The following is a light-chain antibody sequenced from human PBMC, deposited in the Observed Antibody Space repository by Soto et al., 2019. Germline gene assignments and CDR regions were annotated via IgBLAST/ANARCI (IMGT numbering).Light chain of an antibody. CDR2: DAS. Sequence: DIQMTQSPSTLSASVGDRVTITCLASQTISNWLAWYQQKPGKAPKVLIYDASTLDGGVPSRFSGRRSGTDFTLTISSLQAEDVAVYSCQQYYRTPITFGGGNKVDIK. CDR3: QQYYRTPIT. V-gene: IGKV1-5*01. CDR1: QTISNW. J-gene: IGKJ4*01.